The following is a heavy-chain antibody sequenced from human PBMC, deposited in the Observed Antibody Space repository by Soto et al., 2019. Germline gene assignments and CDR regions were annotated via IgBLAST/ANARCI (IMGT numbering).Heavy chain of an antibody. D-gene: IGHD3-16*02. Sequence: SVKVSCKASGYTFTSYGISWVRQAPGQGLEWMGWISAYNGNTNYAQKLQGRVTMTTDTSTSRAYMELRSLRSDDTAVYYCARAPSSKGSYRYGDYWGQGTLVTVSS. V-gene: IGHV1-18*04. CDR2: ISAYNGNT. CDR1: GYTFTSYG. CDR3: ARAPSSKGSYRYGDY. J-gene: IGHJ4*02.